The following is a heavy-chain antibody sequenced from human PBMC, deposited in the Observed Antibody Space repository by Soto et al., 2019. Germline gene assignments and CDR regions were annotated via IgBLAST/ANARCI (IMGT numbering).Heavy chain of an antibody. Sequence: SETLSLTCTISGASISSSNWWSWVRQPPGKGLEWIGDIYHSETANYNPSLQSRVTISLDKPKNQFSLKLKSATATDTATYFGARWDAGDYFDAWGQGTLVTVSS. V-gene: IGHV4-4*02. J-gene: IGHJ5*02. CDR3: ARWDAGDYFDA. CDR1: GASISSSNW. D-gene: IGHD4-17*01. CDR2: IYHSETA.